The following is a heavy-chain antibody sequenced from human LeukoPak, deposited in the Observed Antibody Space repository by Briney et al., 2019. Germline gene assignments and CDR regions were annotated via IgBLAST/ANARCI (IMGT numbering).Heavy chain of an antibody. V-gene: IGHV3-30*04. CDR3: AREYCSGGSCYHKIDY. Sequence: EPGGSLRLSCAASGFTFSSYAMHWVRQAPGKGLEWVAVISYDGSNKYYADSVKGRFTISRDNSKNTLYLQMNSLRAEDTAVYYCAREYCSGGSCYHKIDYWGQGTLVTVSS. CDR1: GFTFSSYA. J-gene: IGHJ4*02. CDR2: ISYDGSNK. D-gene: IGHD2-15*01.